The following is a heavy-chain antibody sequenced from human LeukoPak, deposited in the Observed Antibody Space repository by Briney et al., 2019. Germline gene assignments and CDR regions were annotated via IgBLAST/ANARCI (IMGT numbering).Heavy chain of an antibody. D-gene: IGHD5-12*01. Sequence: PGGSLRLSCAASGFTFSTFGMNWVRQAPGKGLEWVSFISSSSSYIYYADSVKGRFTISRDNAKNSLFLQMNSLRVEDTALYYCTSQGSGYDSPXDYWXXXTLXTVS. CDR1: GFTFSTFG. CDR3: TSQGSGYDSPXDY. CDR2: ISSSSSYI. J-gene: IGHJ4*01. V-gene: IGHV3-21*01.